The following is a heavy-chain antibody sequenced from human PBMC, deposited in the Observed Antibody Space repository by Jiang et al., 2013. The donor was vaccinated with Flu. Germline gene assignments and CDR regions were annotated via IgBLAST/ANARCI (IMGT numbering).Heavy chain of an antibody. CDR2: MNPNSGNT. CDR3: ARGRRGSVGLGY. Sequence: CGAEVKKPGASVKVSCKASGYTFTSYDINWVRQATGQGLEWMGWMNPNSGNTGYAQKFQGRVTMARNTSISTAYMELSSLRSEDTAVYYCARGRRGSVGLGYWGQGTLVTVSS. CDR1: GYTFTSYD. V-gene: IGHV1-8*01. D-gene: IGHD1-26*01. J-gene: IGHJ4*02.